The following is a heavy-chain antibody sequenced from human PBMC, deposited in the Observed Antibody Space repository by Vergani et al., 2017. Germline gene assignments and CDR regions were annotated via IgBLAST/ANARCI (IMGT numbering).Heavy chain of an antibody. CDR3: ARGPSHQLLQGNWFDP. J-gene: IGHJ5*02. D-gene: IGHD2-2*01. Sequence: QVQLVQSGAEVKKPGASVKVSCKASGYTFTSYYMHWVRQAPGQGLEWMGIINPSGGSTSYAQKFQGRVTMTRDTSTSTVYMELSSLRSEDTAVYYCARGPSHQLLQGNWFDPWGEGTLVTVSS. CDR1: GYTFTSYY. V-gene: IGHV1-46*03. CDR2: INPSGGST.